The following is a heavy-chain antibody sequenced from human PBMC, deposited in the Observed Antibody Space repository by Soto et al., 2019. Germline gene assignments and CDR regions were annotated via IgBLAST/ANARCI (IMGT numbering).Heavy chain of an antibody. CDR3: ARERPADV. J-gene: IGHJ6*02. CDR1: GGSISRSTYY. Sequence: SETLSLTCTVSGGSISRSTYYWSWVRQKPGKGLEWIGHIYYSGSTYYNPSLKSRVTISVDTSNNQFSLKLSRVTAADTAVYYCARERPADVWGQGTTVTVYS. CDR2: IYYSGST. V-gene: IGHV4-31*03.